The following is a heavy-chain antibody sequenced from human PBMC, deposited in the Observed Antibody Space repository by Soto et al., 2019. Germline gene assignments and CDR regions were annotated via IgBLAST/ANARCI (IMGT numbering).Heavy chain of an antibody. V-gene: IGHV1-18*01. CDR1: GYTFNTYG. CDR3: ARDPHEFWTSYWFDP. D-gene: IGHD3-3*01. CDR2: ISAYDGKT. Sequence: ASVKVSCKTSGYTFNTYGINWVRQAPGQGLELMGWISAYDGKTTYAEKFQGRVTLATDTSTSTAYMELRSLRSDDTAIYYCARDPHEFWTSYWFDPWGQGTPVTVS. J-gene: IGHJ5*02.